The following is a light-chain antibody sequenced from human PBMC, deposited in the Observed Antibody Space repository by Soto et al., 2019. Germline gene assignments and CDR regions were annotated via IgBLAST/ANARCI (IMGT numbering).Light chain of an antibody. CDR1: QSISRN. CDR3: QQYNNWLLFT. CDR2: STS. Sequence: EIVMTQSPATLSVSPGERATLSCRASQSISRNLAWYQQKPGQAPRLLIFSTSTRATGIPARFSGSGSGTDFTLTISSLQSEDAAIYYCQQYNNWLLFTFGPGTKVDIK. V-gene: IGKV3-15*01. J-gene: IGKJ3*01.